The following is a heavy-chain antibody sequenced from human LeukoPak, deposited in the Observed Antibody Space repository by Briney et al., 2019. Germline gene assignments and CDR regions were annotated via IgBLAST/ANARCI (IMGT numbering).Heavy chain of an antibody. CDR2: ISAYDGDT. D-gene: IGHD1-7*01. J-gene: IGHJ4*02. Sequence: GASVKVSCKASGYTFTSYAMNWVRQAPGQGLEWVGWISAYDGDTHYAQKFRDRITMTTDISTHTASLELTSDDTAVYYCAKDRGELELRPTFPDFWGQGTLVTVSS. CDR3: AKDRGELELRPTFPDF. V-gene: IGHV1-18*01. CDR1: GYTFTSYA.